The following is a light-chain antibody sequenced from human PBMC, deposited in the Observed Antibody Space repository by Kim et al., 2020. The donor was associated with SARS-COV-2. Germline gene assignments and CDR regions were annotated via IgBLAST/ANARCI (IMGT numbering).Light chain of an antibody. J-gene: IGLJ3*02. Sequence: RQTATGTCIGDSNNVGDQGATWLQQHQGHPPKLLSYRNNNRPSGISERFSASRSGNTASLTITGLQPDDETDYYCSAWDRSLRAWVFGGGTQLTVL. CDR3: SAWDRSLRAWV. CDR1: SNNVGDQG. V-gene: IGLV10-54*04. CDR2: RNN.